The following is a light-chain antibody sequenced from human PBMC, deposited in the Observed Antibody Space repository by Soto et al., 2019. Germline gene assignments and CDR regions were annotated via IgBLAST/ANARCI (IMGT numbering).Light chain of an antibody. CDR1: QSVSSN. J-gene: IGKJ5*01. Sequence: EIVRTQSPDTLSVSPGERATLSCRASQSVSSNFAWYQQKPGQAPRLLIYDASTRAPGFPARFSGSGSGTEFTLTIGSLQSEDFAVYYCQQYSSSPSFGQGTRLEIK. V-gene: IGKV3-15*01. CDR2: DAS. CDR3: QQYSSSPS.